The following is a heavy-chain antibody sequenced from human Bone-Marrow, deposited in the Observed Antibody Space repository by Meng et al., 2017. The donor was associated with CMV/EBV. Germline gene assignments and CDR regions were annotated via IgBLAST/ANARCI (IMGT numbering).Heavy chain of an antibody. V-gene: IGHV3-7*01. Sequence: GESLKISCAASGFTVSSNHMSWVRQAPGRGLEWVANIKQDGSEKHYVDSLKGRFTISRDNAMNSLYLQMNSLRAEDTATYYCARVVPAAMYYYYYGMDVWGQGTTVTLSS. CDR1: GFTVSSNH. CDR2: IKQDGSEK. CDR3: ARVVPAAMYYYYYGMDV. D-gene: IGHD2-2*01. J-gene: IGHJ6*02.